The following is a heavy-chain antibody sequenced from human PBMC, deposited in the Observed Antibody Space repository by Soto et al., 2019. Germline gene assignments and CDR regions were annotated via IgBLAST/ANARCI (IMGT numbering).Heavy chain of an antibody. J-gene: IGHJ4*02. CDR3: AREQYSSSWSTKGLDY. CDR2: ISGSGT. D-gene: IGHD6-13*01. V-gene: IGHV3-23*01. CDR1: GFTFSNSA. Sequence: GGSLRLSCAASGFTFSNSAMSWVRQAPGKGLEWVSAISGSGTYYADSVKGRFTISRDNSKNTLYLQMNSLRAEDTAVYYCAREQYSSSWSTKGLDYWGQGTLVTVSS.